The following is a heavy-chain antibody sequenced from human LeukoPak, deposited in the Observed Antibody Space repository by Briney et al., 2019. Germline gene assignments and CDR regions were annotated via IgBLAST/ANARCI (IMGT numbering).Heavy chain of an antibody. CDR2: INWNGGST. CDR3: ARGRMATITRGFDY. Sequence: GGSLRLSCAASGFTFDDYGMSWVRQAPGKGLEWVSGINWNGGSTGYADSVKGRFTISRDNAKNSLYLQMNSLRAEDTALYYCARGRMATITRGFDYWGQGTLVTVSS. D-gene: IGHD5-24*01. J-gene: IGHJ4*02. CDR1: GFTFDDYG. V-gene: IGHV3-20*04.